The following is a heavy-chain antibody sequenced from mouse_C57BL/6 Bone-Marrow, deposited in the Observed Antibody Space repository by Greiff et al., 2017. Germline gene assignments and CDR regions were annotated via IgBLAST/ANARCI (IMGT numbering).Heavy chain of an antibody. V-gene: IGHV3-6*01. J-gene: IGHJ3*01. D-gene: IGHD3-2*02. Sequence: EVKLMESGPGLVKPSQSLSLTCSVTGYSITSGYYWNWIRQFPGNKLEWMGYISYDGSNNYNPSLKNRISITLDTSTNQFFLKLNSVTTEDTATYYCADSSGYSFAYWGQGTLVTVSA. CDR1: GYSITSGYY. CDR2: ISYDGSN. CDR3: ADSSGYSFAY.